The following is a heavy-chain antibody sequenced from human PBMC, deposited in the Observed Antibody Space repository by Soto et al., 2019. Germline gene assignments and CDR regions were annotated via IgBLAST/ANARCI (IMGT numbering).Heavy chain of an antibody. Sequence: EVQLVESGGGLVQPGGSLRLSCAASGFTFSNYWMYWVRQAPGKGLEWVSRINSDGSVSSYAGSVKGRLTISRDNVKTTLYLQMDSLRAEDTAVYYCARVDCVGGSCYSLAGSFYYYMDAWGKGTTVTVFS. CDR1: GFTFSNYW. CDR2: INSDGSVS. V-gene: IGHV3-74*02. D-gene: IGHD2-15*01. CDR3: ARVDCVGGSCYSLAGSFYYYMDA. J-gene: IGHJ6*03.